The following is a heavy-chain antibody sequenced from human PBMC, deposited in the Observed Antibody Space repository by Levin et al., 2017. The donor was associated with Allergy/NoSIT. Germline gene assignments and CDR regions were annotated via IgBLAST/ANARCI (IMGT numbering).Heavy chain of an antibody. D-gene: IGHD4-17*01. CDR2: MYYSGST. J-gene: IGHJ4*02. Sequence: KPSETLSLTCTVSGGSISSSYWSWFRQPPGKGLEWIGYMYYSGSTKYNPSLKSRVTISVDTSKNQFSLKLSSVTAADTAVYYCARSLYDDGDYALGVYWGQGTLVTVSS. V-gene: IGHV4-59*01. CDR3: ARSLYDDGDYALGVY. CDR1: GGSISSSY.